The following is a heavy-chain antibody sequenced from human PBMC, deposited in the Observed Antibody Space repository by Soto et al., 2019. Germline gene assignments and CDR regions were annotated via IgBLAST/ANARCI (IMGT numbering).Heavy chain of an antibody. V-gene: IGHV1-18*04. CDR3: ARDPIAAAGICWFDP. CDR1: GYTFTSYG. D-gene: IGHD6-13*01. CDR2: ISAYNGNT. Sequence: ASVKVSCKASGYTFTSYGISWVRQAPGQGLEWMGWISAYNGNTNYAQKLQGRVTMTTGTSTSTAYMELRSLRSDDTAVYYCARDPIAAAGICWFDPWGQGTLVTVSS. J-gene: IGHJ5*02.